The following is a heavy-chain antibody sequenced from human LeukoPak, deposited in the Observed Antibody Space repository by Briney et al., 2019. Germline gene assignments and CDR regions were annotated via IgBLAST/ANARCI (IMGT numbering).Heavy chain of an antibody. CDR2: INHSGST. J-gene: IGHJ4*02. D-gene: IGHD4-17*01. Sequence: SETLSLTCAVYGGSFSGYYWSWIRQPPGKGLEWIGEINHSGSTNHNPSLKSRVTISVDTSKNQFSLKLSSVTAADTAVYYCARSSTVTTSDFDYWGQGTLVTVSS. CDR3: ARSSTVTTSDFDY. V-gene: IGHV4-34*01. CDR1: GGSFSGYY.